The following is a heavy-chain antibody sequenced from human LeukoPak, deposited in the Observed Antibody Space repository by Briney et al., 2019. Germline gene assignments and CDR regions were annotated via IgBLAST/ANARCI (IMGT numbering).Heavy chain of an antibody. J-gene: IGHJ6*03. V-gene: IGHV1-18*01. CDR2: ISAYNGNT. CDR3: ARARTSSWYYYMDV. CDR1: SYTFTSYG. Sequence: GASVKVSCKASSYTFTSYGISWVRQAPGQGLEWMGWISAYNGNTNYAQKLQGRVTMTTDTSTSTAYMELRSLRSDDTAVYYCARARTSSWYYYMDVWGKGTTVTVSS. D-gene: IGHD6-13*01.